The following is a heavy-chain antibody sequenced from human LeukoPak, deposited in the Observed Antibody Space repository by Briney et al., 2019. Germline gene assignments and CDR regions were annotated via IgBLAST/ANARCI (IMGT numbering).Heavy chain of an antibody. D-gene: IGHD4-11*01. CDR1: GGSISSYY. J-gene: IGHJ6*02. Sequence: KSSETLSLTCTVSGGSISSYYWSWIRQPAGKGLEWIGRIYTSGSTNYNPSLKSRVTMSVDTSKNQFSLKLSSVTAADTAVYYCARDFVTTLYYYGMDVWGQGTTVTVSS. CDR3: ARDFVTTLYYYGMDV. CDR2: IYTSGST. V-gene: IGHV4-4*07.